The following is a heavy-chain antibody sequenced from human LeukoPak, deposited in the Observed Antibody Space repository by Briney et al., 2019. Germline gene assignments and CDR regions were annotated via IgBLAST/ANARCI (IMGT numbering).Heavy chain of an antibody. CDR2: ISGNGVGT. V-gene: IGHV3-23*01. CDR1: GFTFSRNA. Sequence: PGGSLRLSCAASGFTFSRNAMNWVRQAPGKGLEWVASISGNGVGTYYADSVKGRFNISRDNSKNTPYLQMNSLRTEDTAVYHCAKDANYFDSGSYLIPFDFWGQGTLVTVSS. D-gene: IGHD3-22*01. CDR3: AKDANYFDSGSYLIPFDF. J-gene: IGHJ4*02.